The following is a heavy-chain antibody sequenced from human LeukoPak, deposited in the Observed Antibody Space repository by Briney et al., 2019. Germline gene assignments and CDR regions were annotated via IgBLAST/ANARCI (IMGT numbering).Heavy chain of an antibody. V-gene: IGHV3-23*01. CDR2: ISGSGGST. D-gene: IGHD5-12*01. CDR1: GFTFSSYA. J-gene: IGHJ5*02. Sequence: GALRLSCAASGFTFSSYAMSWVRQAPGKGLEWVSAISGSGGSTYYADSVRGRFTISRDNSKNTLYLQMNSLRAEDTAVYYCASGGGYPFNWFDPWGQGTLVTVSS. CDR3: ASGGGYPFNWFDP.